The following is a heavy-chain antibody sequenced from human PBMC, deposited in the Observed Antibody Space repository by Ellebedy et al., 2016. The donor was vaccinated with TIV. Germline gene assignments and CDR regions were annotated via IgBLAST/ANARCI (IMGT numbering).Heavy chain of an antibody. CDR3: ESSLLTGYYQVPSY. CDR2: INPNSGGT. J-gene: IGHJ4*02. Sequence: AASVKVSCKASGYTFTXYYMXXVRQPPAQGLGWMGWINPNSGGTNYAQKFQGRVTMTRDTSISTAYMELSRLRSDDTAVYYCESSLLTGYYQVPSYWGQGTLVTVSS. D-gene: IGHD3-9*01. CDR1: GYTFTXYY. V-gene: IGHV1-2*02.